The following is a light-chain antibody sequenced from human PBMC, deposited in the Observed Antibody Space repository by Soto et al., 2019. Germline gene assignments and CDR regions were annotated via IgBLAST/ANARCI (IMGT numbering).Light chain of an antibody. J-gene: IGKJ4*01. CDR1: QSVSSY. CDR3: QQRSNWPPDT. CDR2: DAS. V-gene: IGKV3-11*01. Sequence: EIVLTQSPATLSLSPGERATLSCRASQSVSSYLALYQQKPGQAPRLLIYDASTRATGIPARFSGSGSGTDFTLVIRSLEPEDFTIYYGQQRSNWPPDTFGGGTKVEIK.